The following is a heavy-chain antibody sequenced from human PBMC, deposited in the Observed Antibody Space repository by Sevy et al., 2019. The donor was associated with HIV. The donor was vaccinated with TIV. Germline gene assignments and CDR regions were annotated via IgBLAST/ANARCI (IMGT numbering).Heavy chain of an antibody. CDR3: ASAVGFCSGGRCDDYYFDMDV. D-gene: IGHD2-15*01. J-gene: IGHJ6*02. V-gene: IGHV3-33*01. CDR1: GFTFSGYG. CDR2: IWSDGTKT. Sequence: GGSLRLSCVTSGFTFSGYGMHWVRQAPGKGLEWVAFIWSDGTKTHYADSVKGGFTTSRDNFNNTLYLHMNSLRVDDTAVYYCASAVGFCSGGRCDDYYFDMDVWGQGTTVTVSS.